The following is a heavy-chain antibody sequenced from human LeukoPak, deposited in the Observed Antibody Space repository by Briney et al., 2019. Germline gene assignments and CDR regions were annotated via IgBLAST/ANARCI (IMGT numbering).Heavy chain of an antibody. Sequence: PSATLSLTCTVSGYSISSGYYWGWIRQPPGKRLEWVGSIHSSGNTYYNPTLKSRVTISVDRSKNQVSLKLTSLTAADTAVYYCARTTDWGSPAYSDYWGQGTLVTVSS. CDR2: IHSSGNT. V-gene: IGHV4-38-2*02. D-gene: IGHD7-27*01. CDR3: ARTTDWGSPAYSDY. CDR1: GYSISSGYY. J-gene: IGHJ4*02.